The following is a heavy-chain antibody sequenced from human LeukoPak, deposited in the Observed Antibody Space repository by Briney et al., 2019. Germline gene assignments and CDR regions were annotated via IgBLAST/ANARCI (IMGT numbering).Heavy chain of an antibody. V-gene: IGHV1-46*01. J-gene: IGHJ4*02. Sequence: ASVKVSCKASGYTFTSYNIHWVRQAPGQGLEWMGFINPSGGSTSYAQKFQGRVTMTRDTSTSTVYMDVSSLRSEDTAVYYCARGRAGDYFDYWGQGTLVTVSS. CDR1: GYTFTSYN. CDR2: INPSGGST. CDR3: ARGRAGDYFDY.